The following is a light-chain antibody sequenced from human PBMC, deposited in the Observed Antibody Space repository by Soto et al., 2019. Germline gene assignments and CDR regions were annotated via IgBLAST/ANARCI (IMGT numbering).Light chain of an antibody. CDR2: DVS. CDR3: QQYDYSRT. CDR1: QTISAS. J-gene: IGKJ1*01. V-gene: IGKV1-5*01. Sequence: DIQMTQSPSTLSASVGDSVTITCRASQTISASLAWYQQKPGEAPQLLIYDVSHLESGVPSRFSGSGSGTEFSLTIRSLQPDDFATYYCQQYDYSRTFGQGTKVDI.